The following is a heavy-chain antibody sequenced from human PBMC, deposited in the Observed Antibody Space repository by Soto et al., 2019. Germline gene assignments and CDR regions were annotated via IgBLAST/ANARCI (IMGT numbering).Heavy chain of an antibody. CDR3: ARDLRYSSGWFYYYYGMDV. D-gene: IGHD6-19*01. Sequence: PGGSLRLSCAASGFTFSSYWMHWVRQAPGKGLVWVSRINSDGSSTSYADSVKGRFTISRDNAKNTLYLQMNSLRVEDTAVYYCARDLRYSSGWFYYYYGMDVWGQGTTVTVSS. CDR2: INSDGSST. CDR1: GFTFSSYW. J-gene: IGHJ6*02. V-gene: IGHV3-74*01.